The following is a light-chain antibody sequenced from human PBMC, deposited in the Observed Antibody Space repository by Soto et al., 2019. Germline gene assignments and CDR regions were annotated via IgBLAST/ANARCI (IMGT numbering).Light chain of an antibody. Sequence: QSALIQPPSASRTPGQRVTISCSGSSSNFGTNTVNWYLQLPGTAPKLLMYNNNQRPSGVPERFSGSKSGTSASLAIGGLQSEDEADYYCAAWDDTLDGFYVFGSGTKVTV. CDR2: NNN. V-gene: IGLV1-44*01. J-gene: IGLJ1*01. CDR1: SSNFGTNT. CDR3: AAWDDTLDGFYV.